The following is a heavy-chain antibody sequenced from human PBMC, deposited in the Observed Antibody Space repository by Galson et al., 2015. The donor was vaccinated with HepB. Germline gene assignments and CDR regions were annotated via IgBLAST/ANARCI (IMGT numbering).Heavy chain of an antibody. J-gene: IGHJ6*02. CDR2: IKSKTDGGTT. Sequence: SLRLSCAASGFTFSNAWMSWVRQAPGKGLEWVGRIKSKTDGGTTDYAAPVKGRFTISRDDSKNTLYLQMNSLKTEDTAVYYCTRDSSSWYPYYYYGMDVWGQGTTVTVSS. CDR3: TRDSSSWYPYYYYGMDV. D-gene: IGHD6-13*01. V-gene: IGHV3-15*01. CDR1: GFTFSNAW.